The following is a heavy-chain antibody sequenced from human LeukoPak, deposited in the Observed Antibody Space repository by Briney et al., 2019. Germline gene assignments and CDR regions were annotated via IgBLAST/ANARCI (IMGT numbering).Heavy chain of an antibody. CDR1: GFTINSDA. Sequence: PGGSLRLSCAASGFTINSDAIHWTRQAPGKGLEWVAVIWYDGNNKYYADSVKGRFTISRDSSKNTMYLQMNSLRAEDTAVYYCAREHTTATSLLDYWGQGPVVTVSS. CDR3: AREHTTATSLLDY. D-gene: IGHD4-17*01. V-gene: IGHV3-33*01. J-gene: IGHJ4*02. CDR2: IWYDGNNK.